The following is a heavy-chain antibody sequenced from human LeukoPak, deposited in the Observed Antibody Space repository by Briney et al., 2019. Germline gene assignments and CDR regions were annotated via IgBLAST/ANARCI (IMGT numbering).Heavy chain of an antibody. CDR2: ISYDGSNK. V-gene: IGHV3-30*18. Sequence: GGSLRLSCAASGFTFSSYGMHWVRQAPGKGLEWVAVISYDGSNKYYVDSVKGRFTISRDNSKNTLYLQMNSLRAEDTAVYYCAKDSTVSLDYWGQGTLVTVSS. D-gene: IGHD4-11*01. CDR3: AKDSTVSLDY. CDR1: GFTFSSYG. J-gene: IGHJ4*02.